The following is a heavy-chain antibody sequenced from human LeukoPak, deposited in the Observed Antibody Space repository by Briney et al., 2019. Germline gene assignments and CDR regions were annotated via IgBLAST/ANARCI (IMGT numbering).Heavy chain of an antibody. CDR3: ARGWELRRAFDI. J-gene: IGHJ3*02. CDR2: INWNGGST. Sequence: PGRCLRLSCAASGFTFDDYGLSWVRQAPGKGLEWVSGINWNGGSTGYADSVKGRFTISRDNAKNSLYLQMSSLRAEDTALYYCARGWELRRAFDIWGQGTMVTVSS. CDR1: GFTFDDYG. V-gene: IGHV3-20*04. D-gene: IGHD1-26*01.